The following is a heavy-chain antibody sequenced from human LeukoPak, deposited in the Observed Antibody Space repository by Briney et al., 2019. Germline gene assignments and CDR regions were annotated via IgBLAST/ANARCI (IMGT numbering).Heavy chain of an antibody. CDR1: GFTFSSYA. D-gene: IGHD3-10*01. CDR2: ISSNGGST. CDR3: VKVGISGASYYYCMDG. V-gene: IGHV3-64D*06. J-gene: IGHJ6*04. Sequence: GRTLSLSRAASGFTFSSYAMHWVRRAPRKGLEYVSAISSNGGSTYYADSVKGRFTFSRDSSKNTLNLQMSSLIGEPPPVSCFVKVGISGASYYYCMDGLGKGGTVTVCS.